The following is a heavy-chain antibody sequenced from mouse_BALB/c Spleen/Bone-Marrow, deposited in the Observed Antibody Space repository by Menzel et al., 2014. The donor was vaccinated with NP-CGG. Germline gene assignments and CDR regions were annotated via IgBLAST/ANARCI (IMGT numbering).Heavy chain of an antibody. D-gene: IGHD2-10*02. CDR3: ARDVGYGNYFVY. J-gene: IGHJ3*01. CDR1: GFTFXDFY. V-gene: IGHV7-1*02. CDR2: SRNKAKYYTT. Sequence: EVQLQESGGGLVQPGDSLRLSCATSGFTFXDFYMEWVRQPPGKRLEWIAASRNKAKYYTTEYSASVKGRFIVSRDTSKSVLYLQMNALGAEDTAIYYCARDVGYGNYFVYWGQGTLVTVSA.